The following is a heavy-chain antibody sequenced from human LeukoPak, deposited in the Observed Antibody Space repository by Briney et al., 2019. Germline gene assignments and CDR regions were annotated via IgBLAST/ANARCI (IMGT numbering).Heavy chain of an antibody. CDR1: GGSISSYY. CDR3: ARARDGHIDNWFDP. V-gene: IGHV4-59*01. D-gene: IGHD5-24*01. CDR2: IYYSGST. J-gene: IGHJ5*02. Sequence: SETLSLTCTVSGGSISSYYWSWLRQPPEKGRVWIGYIYYSGSTNYNPSLKSRVTISVDTSKNQFSLKMSSVTAADTAVYYCARARDGHIDNWFDPWGQGTLVIVSS.